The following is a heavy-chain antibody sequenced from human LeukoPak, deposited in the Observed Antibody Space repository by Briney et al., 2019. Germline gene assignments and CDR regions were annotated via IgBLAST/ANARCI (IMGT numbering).Heavy chain of an antibody. CDR1: GFTFSRYG. CDR2: TWHDGSYE. Sequence: PGRSLRLSCAASGFTFSRYGMHWVRQAPGKGLEWVAVTWHDGSYEYYADSVKGRFTISRDSSKNTLYLQMNSLRAEDTAVYYCAKDGVGATSLDCWGQGTLVTVSS. V-gene: IGHV3-33*06. J-gene: IGHJ4*02. CDR3: AKDGVGATSLDC. D-gene: IGHD1-26*01.